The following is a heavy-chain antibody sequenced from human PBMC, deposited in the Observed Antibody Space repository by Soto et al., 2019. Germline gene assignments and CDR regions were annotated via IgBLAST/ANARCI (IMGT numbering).Heavy chain of an antibody. D-gene: IGHD6-19*01. CDR1: GLSITDSEMG. V-gene: IGHV2-26*01. J-gene: IGHJ5*02. CDR2: IDSSGEK. CDR3: ARRHLAVAVSPWFDP. Sequence: QVTLKESGPVLVNPTETLTLRCTVSGLSITDSEMGVSWIRQPPGQPLEWLAHIDSSGEKSYRTFLKSRLAISKDTSKSQIVLTITNMDPADTATYYCARRHLAVAVSPWFDPWGQGIPVPVSS.